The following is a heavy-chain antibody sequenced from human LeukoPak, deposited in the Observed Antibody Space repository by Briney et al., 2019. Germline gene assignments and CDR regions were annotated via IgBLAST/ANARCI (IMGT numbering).Heavy chain of an antibody. CDR2: ISASGGST. Sequence: GGSLRLSCAASGFIFRNYVMNWVRQAPGKGLEWVSTISASGGSTYYADSVKGRFTISRDNSKNTLYLQMNSLRTEDTAVYYCATDRASKGEQWLGYLSFWGQGTLVTVSS. CDR3: ATDRASKGEQWLGYLSF. CDR1: GFIFRNYV. D-gene: IGHD6-19*01. J-gene: IGHJ4*02. V-gene: IGHV3-23*01.